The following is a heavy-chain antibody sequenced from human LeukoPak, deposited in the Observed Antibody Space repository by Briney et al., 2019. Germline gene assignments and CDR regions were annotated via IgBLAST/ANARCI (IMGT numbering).Heavy chain of an antibody. D-gene: IGHD6-19*01. V-gene: IGHV3-30-3*01. J-gene: IGHJ4*02. CDR2: ISYDGSGQ. Sequence: QPGGSLRLSCAASGVTFSSYAMHWGRQAPGKGLERVALISYDGSGQYYTESMKGRFTISRDNSKNTLYLQVNSLRVEDTAVYYCARANRPFPTSGWYKDYWGQGTLVTVSS. CDR3: ARANRPFPTSGWYKDY. CDR1: GVTFSSYA.